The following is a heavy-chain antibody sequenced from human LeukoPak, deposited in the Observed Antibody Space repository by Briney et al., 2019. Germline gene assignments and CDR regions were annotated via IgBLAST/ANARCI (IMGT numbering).Heavy chain of an antibody. CDR2: IYHSEST. J-gene: IGHJ4*02. D-gene: IGHD2-2*01. CDR3: ARVSPIIVVVPAAFDY. CDR1: AHSISSGYY. V-gene: IGHV4-38-2*02. Sequence: SQTLSPTWTLSAHSISSGYYWGWMRQPPGKRVEWIWSIYHSESTYYNPSLKSRVTISVDTSKNQFSLKLSSVTAADTAVYYCARVSPIIVVVPAAFDYWGQGTLVTVSS.